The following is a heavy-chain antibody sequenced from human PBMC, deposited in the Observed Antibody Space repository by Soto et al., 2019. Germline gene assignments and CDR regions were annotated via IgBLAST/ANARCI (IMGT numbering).Heavy chain of an antibody. CDR2: TSYDGKS. CDR3: ARDLSSGYQTFYFDY. D-gene: IGHD3-22*01. Sequence: LSLTCKVSGYLINSGYSWGWIRQSPGKGLEWIGSTSYDGKSYYKPSLKSRVVMSVDLANDQFSLRLRSVTAADTAVYYCARDLSSGYQTFYFDYWGQGTQVTVSS. V-gene: IGHV4-38-2*02. CDR1: GYLINSGYS. J-gene: IGHJ4*01.